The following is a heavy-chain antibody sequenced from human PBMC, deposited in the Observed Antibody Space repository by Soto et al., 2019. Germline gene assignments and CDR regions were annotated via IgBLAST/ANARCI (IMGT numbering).Heavy chain of an antibody. CDR3: ARDPPRRYNSGQGLDY. CDR2: ISTYYDNT. Sequence: ASVKVSCKASGYTFTSYGISWVRQAPGQGLEWMGWISTYYDNTNYAQNLRGRVTMTTDTSTSTAYMELRSLRSDDTAVYYGARDPPRRYNSGQGLDYWGQGTLVNVAS. D-gene: IGHD5-18*01. V-gene: IGHV1-18*04. CDR1: GYTFTSYG. J-gene: IGHJ4*02.